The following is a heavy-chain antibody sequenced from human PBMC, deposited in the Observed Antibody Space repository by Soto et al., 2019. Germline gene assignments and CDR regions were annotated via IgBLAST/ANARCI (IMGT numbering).Heavy chain of an antibody. CDR2: IWYDGSNK. V-gene: IGHV3-33*01. Sequence: GGSLRLSCAASGFTFSSYGMHWVRQAPGKGLEWVAVIWYDGSNKYYADSVKGRFTISRDNAKNSLYLQVNSLRAEDTAVYYCARADSGYAHGYYYYGMDVWGQGTTVTVSS. CDR1: GFTFSSYG. D-gene: IGHD5-12*01. J-gene: IGHJ6*02. CDR3: ARADSGYAHGYYYYGMDV.